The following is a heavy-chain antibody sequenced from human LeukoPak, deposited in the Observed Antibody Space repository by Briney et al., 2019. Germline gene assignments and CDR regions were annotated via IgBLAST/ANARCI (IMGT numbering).Heavy chain of an antibody. J-gene: IGHJ4*02. CDR1: GFTFSSYS. CDR2: ISSSSSTI. CDR3: AGLSSGWDY. Sequence: GGSLRLSCAASGFTFSSYSMNWVRQAPGKGLEWVSYISSSSSTIYYADSVKGRFTISRDNAKNSLYLQMNSLRAEDTAVYYCAGLSSGWDYWGQGTLVTVSS. D-gene: IGHD6-19*01. V-gene: IGHV3-48*04.